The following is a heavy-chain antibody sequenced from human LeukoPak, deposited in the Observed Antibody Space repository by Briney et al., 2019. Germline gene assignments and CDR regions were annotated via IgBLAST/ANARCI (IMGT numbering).Heavy chain of an antibody. CDR1: GGSISSSSYY. CDR3: ASPPEWLRAYFQH. Sequence: SETLSLTCTVSGGSISSSSYYWGWIRQPPGKGLEWIGSIYYSGSTYYNPSLKSRVTISVDTSKNQFSLKLSSVTAADTAVYYCASPPEWLRAYFQHWGQGTLVTVSS. J-gene: IGHJ1*01. CDR2: IYYSGST. V-gene: IGHV4-39*07. D-gene: IGHD3-3*01.